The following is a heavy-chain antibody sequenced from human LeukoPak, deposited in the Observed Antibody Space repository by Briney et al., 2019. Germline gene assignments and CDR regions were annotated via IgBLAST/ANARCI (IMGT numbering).Heavy chain of an antibody. J-gene: IGHJ6*03. CDR1: GGSISSYY. CDR2: IYTSGST. V-gene: IGHV4-4*07. D-gene: IGHD6-13*01. CDR3: ARVPGYSSSWYGDYYYYMDV. Sequence: SETLSLTCTVSGGSISSYYWSWIRKPAGKGLEWIGRIYTSGSTNYNPSLKSRVTMSVDTSKNQFSLKLSSVTAADTAVYYCARVPGYSSSWYGDYYYYMDVWGKGTTVTVSS.